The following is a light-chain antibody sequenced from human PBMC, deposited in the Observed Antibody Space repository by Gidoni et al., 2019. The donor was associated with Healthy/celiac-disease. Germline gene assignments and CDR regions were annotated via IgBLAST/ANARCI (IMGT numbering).Light chain of an antibody. V-gene: IGKV3-15*01. CDR1: QSVSRN. J-gene: IGKJ5*01. CDR3: QHYNNWPPAIT. Sequence: EIVMTQSPATLSVSPWQRATLSCRASQSVSRNLAWYQQKPGQAPRLLIYSASARATGIPARFSGSGSGTEFTFTISSLQSEDFAVYYCQHYNNWPPAITFGQGTRLEIK. CDR2: SAS.